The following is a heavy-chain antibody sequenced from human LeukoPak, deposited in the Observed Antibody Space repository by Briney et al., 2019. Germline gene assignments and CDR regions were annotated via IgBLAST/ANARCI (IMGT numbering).Heavy chain of an antibody. CDR2: IYYSGST. CDR1: GGSISSYY. V-gene: IGHV4-59*08. J-gene: IGHJ1*01. Sequence: SETLSLTCTVSGGSISSYYWSWIRQPPGKGLEWIGYIYYSGSTNYNPSLKSRVTISVDTSKNQFSLKLSSVTAADTAVYYCARFAGIAVAGPQYFQHWGQGTLVTVSS. CDR3: ARFAGIAVAGPQYFQH. D-gene: IGHD6-19*01.